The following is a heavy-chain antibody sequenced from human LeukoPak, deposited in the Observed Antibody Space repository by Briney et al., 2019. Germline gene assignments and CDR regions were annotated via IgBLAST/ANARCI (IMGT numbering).Heavy chain of an antibody. CDR1: GYTFTSYY. D-gene: IGHD2-2*01. CDR2: INPSGGST. J-gene: IGHJ6*02. V-gene: IGHV1-46*01. CDR3: ARDWARRIVVVPAANYYYGMDV. Sequence: GASVKVSCKASGYTFTSYYMHWVRQAPGQGLEWMGIINPSGGSTSYAQKLQGRVTMTRDTSTSTVYMELSSLRSEDTAVYYCARDWARRIVVVPAANYYYGMDVWGQGTTVTVSS.